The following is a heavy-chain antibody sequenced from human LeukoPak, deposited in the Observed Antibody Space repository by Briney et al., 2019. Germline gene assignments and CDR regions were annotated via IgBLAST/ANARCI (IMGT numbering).Heavy chain of an antibody. CDR1: GGSISSYY. CDR2: IYHSGST. J-gene: IGHJ4*02. V-gene: IGHV4-59*12. Sequence: SETLSLTCTVSGGSISSYYWSWIRQPPGKGLEWIGYIYHSGSTYYNPSLKSRVTISVDRSKNQFSLKLSSVTAADTAVYYCARDGGGGYPFDYWGQGTLVTVSS. CDR3: ARDGGGGYPFDY. D-gene: IGHD4-23*01.